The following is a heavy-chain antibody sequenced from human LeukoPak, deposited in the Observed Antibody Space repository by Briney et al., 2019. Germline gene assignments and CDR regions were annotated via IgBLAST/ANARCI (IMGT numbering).Heavy chain of an antibody. V-gene: IGHV3-33*05. CDR1: GFTFSSHD. J-gene: IGHJ4*02. CDR3: ARVFHQRAYDSSGDYYVPFAY. D-gene: IGHD3-22*01. Sequence: GRSLRLSCAASGFTFSSHDMHWVRQAPGKGLEWVAIISYDGGKKDYADSVKGRFTISRDNSKNSLYLQMNSLKTEDTAVYYCARVFHQRAYDSSGDYYVPFAYWGQGTLVTVSS. CDR2: ISYDGGKK.